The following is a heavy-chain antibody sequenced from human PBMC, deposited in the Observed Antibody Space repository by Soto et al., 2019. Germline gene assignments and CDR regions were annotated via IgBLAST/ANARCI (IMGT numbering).Heavy chain of an antibody. Sequence: GASVKVSCKVSGYTLTELSMHWVRQAPGKGLEWMGGFDPEDGETIYAQKFQGRVTMTEDTSTDTAYMELSSLRSEDTAVYYCATGGIVLVPAAMSDWGQGTLVTSPQ. CDR1: GYTLTELS. D-gene: IGHD2-2*01. V-gene: IGHV1-24*01. J-gene: IGHJ4*02. CDR2: FDPEDGET. CDR3: ATGGIVLVPAAMSD.